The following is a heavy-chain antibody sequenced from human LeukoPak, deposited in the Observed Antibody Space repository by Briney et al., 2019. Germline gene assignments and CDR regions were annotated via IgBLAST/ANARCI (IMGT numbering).Heavy chain of an antibody. CDR3: AKQMVERPHYYYMDV. V-gene: IGHV3-30*02. CDR1: GFIFSSFG. D-gene: IGHD2-15*01. CDR2: IRDDESNK. J-gene: IGHJ6*03. Sequence: GGSLRLSCAASGFIFSSFGMHWVRQAPGKGLEWVAFIRDDESNKFYADSVKGRFTISRDNSKNTLFLQMNSLGPEDTALYYCAKQMVERPHYYYMDVWGKGTTVTVSS.